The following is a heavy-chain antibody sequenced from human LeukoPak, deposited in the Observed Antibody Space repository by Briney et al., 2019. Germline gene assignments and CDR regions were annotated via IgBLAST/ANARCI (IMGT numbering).Heavy chain of an antibody. V-gene: IGHV1-2*02. Sequence: ASVKVSCKASGYTFTGHYMHWVRQAPGQGLEWMGWINPNSGGTNYAQKFQGRVTMTRDTSISTAYMELSRLRSDDTAVYYCARVGTYYDILTGYYHFDYWGQGTLVTVSS. D-gene: IGHD3-9*01. J-gene: IGHJ4*02. CDR1: GYTFTGHY. CDR2: INPNSGGT. CDR3: ARVGTYYDILTGYYHFDY.